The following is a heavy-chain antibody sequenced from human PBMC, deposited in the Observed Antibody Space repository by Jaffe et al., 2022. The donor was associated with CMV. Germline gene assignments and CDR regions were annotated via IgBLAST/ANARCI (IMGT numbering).Heavy chain of an antibody. D-gene: IGHD2-8*02. J-gene: IGHJ4*02. V-gene: IGHV3-7*03. CDR1: GFTFSSYW. CDR2: IKQDGSEK. CDR3: ARVVLAWEPHFDY. Sequence: EVQLVESGGGLVQPGGSLRLSCAASGFTFSSYWMSWVRQAPGKGLEWVANIKQDGSEKYYVDSVKGRFTISRDNAKNSLYLQMNSLRAEDTAVYYCARVVLAWEPHFDYWGQGTLVTVSS.